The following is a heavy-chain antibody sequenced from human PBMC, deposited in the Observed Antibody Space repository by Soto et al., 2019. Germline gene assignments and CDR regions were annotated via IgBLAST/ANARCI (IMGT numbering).Heavy chain of an antibody. V-gene: IGHV3-23*01. CDR2: ISASGATT. CDR3: TGRRFRSSWSLFDY. Sequence: EVDLLESGGGLVQPGGSLRVSCAASGFSFSDITMSWVRQPPGKGLQWVADISASGATTNYADSVRGRFTISRDNSKSMSYLQTTSLRAEDPAVYDGTGRRFRSSWSLFDYRGEGTLVTVSS. D-gene: IGHD6-13*01. J-gene: IGHJ4*02. CDR1: GFSFSDIT.